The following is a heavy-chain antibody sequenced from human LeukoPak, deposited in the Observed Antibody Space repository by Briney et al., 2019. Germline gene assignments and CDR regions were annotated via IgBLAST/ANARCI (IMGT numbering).Heavy chain of an antibody. CDR1: GFTFNNYA. D-gene: IGHD3-9*01. J-gene: IGHJ4*02. Sequence: GGSLRLSCAASGFTFNNYAMTWVRQAPGKGLEWVAVISYDGSNKYYADSVKGRFTISRDNSKNTLYLQMNSLRAEDTAMYYCARDSRRYFDWLSGSVDYWGQGTLVTVSS. CDR2: ISYDGSNK. CDR3: ARDSRRYFDWLSGSVDY. V-gene: IGHV3-30-3*01.